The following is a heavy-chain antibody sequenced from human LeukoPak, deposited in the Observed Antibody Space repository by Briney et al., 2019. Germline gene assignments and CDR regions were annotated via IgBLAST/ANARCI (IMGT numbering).Heavy chain of an antibody. CDR2: IRSKANSYAT. V-gene: IGHV3-73*01. J-gene: IGHJ6*03. CDR3: TRLGSSSSPDKDYYYYCMDV. Sequence: PGGSLRLSCAASGFTFSGSAMHWVRQASGKGLEWVGRIRSKANSYATAYAASVKGRFTISRDDSKNTAYLQMNSLKTEDTAVYYCTRLGSSSSPDKDYYYYCMDVWGKGTTVTVSS. D-gene: IGHD6-6*01. CDR1: GFTFSGSA.